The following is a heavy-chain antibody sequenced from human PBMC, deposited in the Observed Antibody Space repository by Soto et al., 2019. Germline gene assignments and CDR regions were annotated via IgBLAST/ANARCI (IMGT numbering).Heavy chain of an antibody. Sequence: SETLSLTCTVSGGSISSSSYYWGWIRQPPGKGLEWIGSIYYSGSTYYNPSLKSRVTISVDTSKNQFSLKLSSVTAADTAVYYCASLRRGAARPRGHFDYWGQGTLVTVSS. CDR1: GGSISSSSYY. V-gene: IGHV4-39*01. CDR2: IYYSGST. J-gene: IGHJ4*02. D-gene: IGHD6-6*01. CDR3: ASLRRGAARPRGHFDY.